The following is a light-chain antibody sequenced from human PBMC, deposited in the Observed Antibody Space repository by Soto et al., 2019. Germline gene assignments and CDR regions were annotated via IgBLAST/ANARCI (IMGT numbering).Light chain of an antibody. CDR1: QTIGNF. V-gene: IGKV1-27*01. CDR3: QHPKWA. J-gene: IGKJ1*01. CDR2: AAA. Sequence: DIQMTQSPSSLSASIGDRVTITCRASQTIGNFLAWYQQKPGTVPRLLIYAAAALQSGVPSRFSGSGSGTDFTLTIASLQAEDVGTYYCQHPKWAFGQGTTVEI.